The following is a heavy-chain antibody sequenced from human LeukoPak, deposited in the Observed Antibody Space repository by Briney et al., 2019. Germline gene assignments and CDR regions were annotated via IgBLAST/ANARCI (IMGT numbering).Heavy chain of an antibody. CDR2: ISGSGDST. V-gene: IGHV3-23*01. CDR3: AKDQTPYY. CDR1: GFTFRTSG. J-gene: IGHJ4*02. Sequence: LAGGSLRLSCAASGFTFRTSGMSWVRQAPGKGLEWVSAISGSGDSTYYADSVKGRFTISRDKNTLHLQMNSLRAEDTAVYYCAKDQTPYYWGQGTLVTVSS.